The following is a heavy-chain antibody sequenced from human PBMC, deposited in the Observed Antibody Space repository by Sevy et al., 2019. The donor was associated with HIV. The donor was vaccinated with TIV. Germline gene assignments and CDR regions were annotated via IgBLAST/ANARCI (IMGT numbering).Heavy chain of an antibody. D-gene: IGHD2-2*01. CDR2: ISYDGSNK. CDR3: ARGEYQVVGYFQH. CDR1: GFTFSTYG. J-gene: IGHJ1*01. Sequence: GGSLRLSCAASGFTFSTYGMHWVRQPPGKGLEWVAVISYDGSNKYYVDSVKGRFTISRDNSKNTLYLQINSLRAEDTAVYYCARGEYQVVGYFQHWGQGTLVTVSS. V-gene: IGHV3-30*03.